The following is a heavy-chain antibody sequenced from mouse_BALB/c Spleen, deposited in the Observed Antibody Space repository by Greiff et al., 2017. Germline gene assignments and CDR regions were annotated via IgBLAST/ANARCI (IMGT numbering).Heavy chain of an antibody. Sequence: VQLQQSGPELVKPGASVKVSCKASGYAFTSYNMYWVKQSHGKCLEWIGYIDPYNGGTSYNQKFKGKATLTVDKSSSTAYMHLNSLTSEDSVVYYCAGSTMITTGSWFAYWGQGTLVTVSA. CDR1: GYAFTSYN. CDR2: IDPYNGGT. V-gene: IGHV1S135*01. D-gene: IGHD2-4*01. J-gene: IGHJ3*01. CDR3: AGSTMITTGSWFAY.